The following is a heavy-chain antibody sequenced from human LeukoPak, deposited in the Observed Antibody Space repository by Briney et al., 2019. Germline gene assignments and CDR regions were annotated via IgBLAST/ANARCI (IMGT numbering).Heavy chain of an antibody. D-gene: IGHD2-15*01. V-gene: IGHV1-3*01. J-gene: IGHJ4*02. CDR1: GYTFTRYP. Sequence: ASVKVSCKGSGYTFTRYPMHWVRQAPGQRLEWMGWINPGNGNIKYSQKFQGRVFITRDTSASTAYMELSSLRSEDSAVYYCAGWAGTAAGDFSGPLDYWGQGTLVTVSS. CDR2: INPGNGNI. CDR3: AGWAGTAAGDFSGPLDY.